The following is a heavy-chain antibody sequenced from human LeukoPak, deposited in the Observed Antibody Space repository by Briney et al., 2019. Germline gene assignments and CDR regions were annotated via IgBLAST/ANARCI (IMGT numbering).Heavy chain of an antibody. CDR2: IKQDGSEK. D-gene: IGHD2-2*01. V-gene: IGHV3-7*01. J-gene: IGHJ4*02. CDR1: GFTFSSYW. CDR3: ARELGGNIVVVPAAMTFDY. Sequence: PGGSLRLSCAASGFTFSSYWMSWVRQAPGKGLEWVANIKQDGSEKYYVDSVKGRFTISRDNAKNSLYLQMNSLRAEDTAVYYCARELGGNIVVVPAAMTFDYWGQGTLVTVSS.